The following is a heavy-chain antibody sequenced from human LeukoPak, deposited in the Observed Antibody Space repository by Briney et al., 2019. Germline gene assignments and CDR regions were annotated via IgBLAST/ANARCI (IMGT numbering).Heavy chain of an antibody. D-gene: IGHD4-11*01. CDR3: VGDDYNNYGDV. J-gene: IGHJ4*02. Sequence: SETLCLTCAVSVFSIRSGYFWGGIGQPPGKGLEWVGSMYHGGNPNYTPSLKSRVTISLDTSKNPFSPKVRSVTAADTAVYYCVGDDYNNYGDVRGQGTLVTVSS. CDR1: VFSIRSGYF. V-gene: IGHV4-38-2*02. CDR2: MYHGGNP.